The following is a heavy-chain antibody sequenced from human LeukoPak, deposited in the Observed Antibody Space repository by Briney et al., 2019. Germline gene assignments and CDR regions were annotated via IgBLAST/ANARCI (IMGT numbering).Heavy chain of an antibody. J-gene: IGHJ6*02. CDR3: ARDLAREKASDYYYGMDV. CDR1: GFTFSSYA. CDR2: ISYDGSNK. V-gene: IGHV3-30-3*01. D-gene: IGHD1-26*01. Sequence: PGGSLRLSCAASGFTFSSYAMHWVRQAPGKGLECVAVISYDGSNKYYADSVKGRFTISRDNSKNTLYLQMNSLRAEDTAVYYCARDLAREKASDYYYGMDVWGQGTTVTVSS.